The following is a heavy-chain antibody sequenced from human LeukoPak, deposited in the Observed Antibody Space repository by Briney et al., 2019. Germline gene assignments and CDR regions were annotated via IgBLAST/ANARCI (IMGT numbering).Heavy chain of an antibody. CDR3: ARDDPSMIAALHY. CDR2: IDGTSTNI. D-gene: IGHD6-6*01. V-gene: IGHV3-21*01. J-gene: IGHJ4*02. CDR1: GFSFSSYN. Sequence: GGSLRLSCAASGFSFSSYNMNWVRQAPGKGLEWVSSIDGTSTNIYYADSVKGRFTISRDNAKNSVYLQMSSLRAEDTAVYYCARDDPSMIAALHYWGQGTLVTVSS.